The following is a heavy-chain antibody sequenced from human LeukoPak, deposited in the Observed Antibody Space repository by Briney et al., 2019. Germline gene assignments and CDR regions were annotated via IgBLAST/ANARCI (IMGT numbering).Heavy chain of an antibody. D-gene: IGHD2-15*01. Sequence: GGSLRLSGAASGFTFSSYAMHWVRQAPGKGLEWVAVISYDGSNKYYADSVKGRFTISRDNSKNTLYLQMNSLRAEDTAVYYCAREVVPGGDYYYGMDVWGQGTTVTVSS. V-gene: IGHV3-30*04. CDR1: GFTFSSYA. CDR3: AREVVPGGDYYYGMDV. CDR2: ISYDGSNK. J-gene: IGHJ6*02.